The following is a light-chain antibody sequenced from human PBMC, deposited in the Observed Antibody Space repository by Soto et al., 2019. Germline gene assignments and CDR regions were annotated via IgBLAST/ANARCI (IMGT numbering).Light chain of an antibody. CDR3: SSYTSSSTRV. CDR2: EVS. J-gene: IGLJ1*01. CDR1: TRDIGSSNY. Sequence: QSALTQPASVSGSPGQSITLSCTGTTRDIGSSNYVSWYQQHPGKAPKLMIYEVSNRPSGVSNRFSGSKSGNTASLTISGLQAEDEADYYCSSYTSSSTRVFGTGTKVTVL. V-gene: IGLV2-14*01.